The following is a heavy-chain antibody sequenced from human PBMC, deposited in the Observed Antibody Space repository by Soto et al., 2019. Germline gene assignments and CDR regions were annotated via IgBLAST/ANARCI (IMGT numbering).Heavy chain of an antibody. CDR2: IYYSGST. D-gene: IGHD3-3*01. CDR1: GGSISSGGYY. Sequence: QVQLQESGPGLVKPSQTLSLTCTVSGGSISSGGYYWSWIRQHPGKGLEWIGYIYYSGSTYYNPSLESRVTISVDTSKNQFSLKLSSVTAADTAVYYCARDTRITIFGVENYYYYGMDVWGQGTTVTVSS. V-gene: IGHV4-31*03. CDR3: ARDTRITIFGVENYYYYGMDV. J-gene: IGHJ6*02.